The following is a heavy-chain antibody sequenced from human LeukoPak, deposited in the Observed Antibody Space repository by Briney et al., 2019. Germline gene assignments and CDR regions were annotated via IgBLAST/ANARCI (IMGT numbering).Heavy chain of an antibody. CDR3: AKDGDGYNSHFDY. D-gene: IGHD5-24*01. V-gene: IGHV3-23*01. CDR2: ISGSGGST. J-gene: IGHJ4*02. CDR1: GFTFSSYA. Sequence: PGGSLRLSCAASGFTFSSYAMSWVRQAAGKGLEWVSAISGSGGSTYYADSVKGRFTISRDNSKNTLYLQMNSLRAEDTAVYYCAKDGDGYNSHFDYWGQGTLVTVSS.